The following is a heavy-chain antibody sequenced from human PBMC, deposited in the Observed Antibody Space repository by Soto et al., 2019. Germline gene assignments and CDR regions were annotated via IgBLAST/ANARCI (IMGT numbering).Heavy chain of an antibody. CDR1: GFSLSTSGVG. V-gene: IGHV2-5*02. D-gene: IGHD3-16*02. J-gene: IGHJ4*02. CDR2: IYWDDDK. Sequence: QITLKESGPTLVKPTQTLTLTCTFSGFSLSTSGVGVGWIRQTPGKALEWLALIYWDDDKRYSPSLKSRLTITKDTSNNQVVLTMTNMDPVDTATYYCAHSGIMITFGGVIGTFDYWGQGTLVTVSS. CDR3: AHSGIMITFGGVIGTFDY.